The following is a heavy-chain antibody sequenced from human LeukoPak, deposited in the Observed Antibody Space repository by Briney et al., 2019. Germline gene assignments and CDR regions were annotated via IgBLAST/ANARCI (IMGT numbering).Heavy chain of an antibody. CDR1: GFIFSSYS. D-gene: IGHD2-15*01. CDR2: ITGSGKNT. J-gene: IGHJ4*02. CDR3: AREDGYCSGGNCYSYFDS. Sequence: GGSLRLSCAASGFIFSSYSMSWVRQAPGKGLEWVSVITGSGKNTYYADSVKGRFTISKDNSKNTVYLQMYSLRAEDTAVYFCAREDGYCSGGNCYSYFDSWGQGTLVTVSS. V-gene: IGHV3-23*01.